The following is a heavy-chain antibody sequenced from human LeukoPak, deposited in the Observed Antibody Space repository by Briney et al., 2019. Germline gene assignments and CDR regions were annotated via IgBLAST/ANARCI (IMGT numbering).Heavy chain of an antibody. J-gene: IGHJ5*02. D-gene: IGHD3-3*01. V-gene: IGHV4-61*02. CDR3: AREHYAYYDFWSGYNNWFDP. Sequence: SQTLSLTCTVSGGSISSGSYYWSWIRQPAGKRLEWIGRIYTSGSTNYNPSLKSRVTISVDTSKNQFSLKLSSVTAADTAVYYCAREHYAYYDFWSGYNNWFDPWGQGTLVTVSS. CDR2: IYTSGST. CDR1: GGSISSGSYY.